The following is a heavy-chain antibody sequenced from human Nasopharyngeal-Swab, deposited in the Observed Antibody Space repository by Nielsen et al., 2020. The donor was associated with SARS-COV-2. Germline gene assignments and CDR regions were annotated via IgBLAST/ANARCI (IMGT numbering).Heavy chain of an antibody. Sequence: WVRQAPGQGLEWVGELIPVFGATHYSQKFQDRLRVTADASTGTAYMELSSLRSDDTAVYYCARAITYYYDGSGSPSYGLDVWGQGTTVTVSS. CDR3: ARAITYYYDGSGSPSYGLDV. J-gene: IGHJ6*02. V-gene: IGHV1-69*01. D-gene: IGHD3-22*01. CDR2: LIPVFGAT.